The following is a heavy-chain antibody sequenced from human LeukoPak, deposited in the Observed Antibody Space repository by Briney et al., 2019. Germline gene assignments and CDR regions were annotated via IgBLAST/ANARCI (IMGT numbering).Heavy chain of an antibody. D-gene: IGHD1-26*01. CDR2: ISSSSSTI. CDR3: ASGEWESPRGFDY. V-gene: IGHV3-48*04. CDR1: GFTFSSYA. Sequence: GGSLRLPCAASGFTFSSYAMSWVRQAPGKGLKWVSYISSSSSTIYYADSVKGRFTISRDDAKNSLYLQMNSLRAEDTAVYYCASGEWESPRGFDYWGQGTLVTVSS. J-gene: IGHJ4*02.